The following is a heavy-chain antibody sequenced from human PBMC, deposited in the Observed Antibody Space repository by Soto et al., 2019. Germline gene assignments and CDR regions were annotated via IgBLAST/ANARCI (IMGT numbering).Heavy chain of an antibody. V-gene: IGHV1-8*01. D-gene: IGHD2-15*01. J-gene: IGHJ4*02. CDR2: INPTSEYT. CDR1: GYTLTSYD. CDR3: ARQVLPRYSND. Sequence: VKVSCKAAGYTLTSYDINWVGQAHNQGLEWRGWINPTSEYTAHAQKFQGRVTLTREISTATAYMELSSLTSEYTAVYFFARQVLPRYSNDWGPGTQVPVSS.